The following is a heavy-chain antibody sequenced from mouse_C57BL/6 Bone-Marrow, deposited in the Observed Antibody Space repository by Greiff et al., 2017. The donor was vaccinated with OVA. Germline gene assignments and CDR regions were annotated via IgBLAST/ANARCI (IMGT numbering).Heavy chain of an antibody. CDR2: ISYDGSN. V-gene: IGHV3-6*01. J-gene: IGHJ2*01. D-gene: IGHD5-1*01. Sequence: EVQLQEPGPGLVKPSQSLSLTCSVTGYSITSGYYWNWIRQFPGNKLEWMGYISYDGSNNYNPSLKNRISITRDTSKNQFFLKLNSVTTEDTATYYCAIGVPPDYWGQGTTLTVSS. CDR3: AIGVPPDY. CDR1: GYSITSGYY.